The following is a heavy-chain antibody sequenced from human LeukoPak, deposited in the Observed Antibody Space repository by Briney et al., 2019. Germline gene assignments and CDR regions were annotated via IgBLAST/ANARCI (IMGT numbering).Heavy chain of an antibody. CDR3: ARVGLGVGSGRKASGLDP. J-gene: IGHJ5*02. Sequence: GGSLRPSCAASGFTFSGYYMTWVRQAPGRGLKWVANIKEDGSEKDYVDSVKGRFTISRDNAKNSLFLQMNSLRADGTAVYYCARVGLGVGSGRKASGLDPWGQGTLVTVSS. CDR1: GFTFSGYY. CDR2: IKEDGSEK. V-gene: IGHV3-7*01. D-gene: IGHD3-10*01.